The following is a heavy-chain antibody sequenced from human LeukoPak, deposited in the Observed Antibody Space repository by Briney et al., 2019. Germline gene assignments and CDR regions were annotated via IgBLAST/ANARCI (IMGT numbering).Heavy chain of an antibody. CDR3: AKEYCSGGSCYSLYTMGLDP. CDR1: GFTFSSYA. CDR2: ISGSGGST. J-gene: IGHJ5*02. Sequence: PGGSLRLSCAASGFTFSSYAMSWVRQAPGKGLEWVSAISGSGGSTYYADSVKGRFTISRDNSKNTLYLQMNSLRAEDKAVYYCAKEYCSGGSCYSLYTMGLDPWGQGTLVTVSS. D-gene: IGHD2-15*01. V-gene: IGHV3-23*01.